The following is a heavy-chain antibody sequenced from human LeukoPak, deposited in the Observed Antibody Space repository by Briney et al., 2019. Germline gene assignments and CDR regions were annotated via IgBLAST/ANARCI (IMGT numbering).Heavy chain of an antibody. CDR2: INYTGRT. J-gene: IGHJ3*01. D-gene: IGHD6-19*01. CDR1: GGSFTDYH. Sequence: PSETLSLTCAVYGGSFTDYHWSWIRQSPGGRLDWIGEINYTGRTHYKPSLKSRATISIDMSKNQVSLKMSSMAAADTAIYYCARERRVEVAARTTVAFDVWGQGTMVTVSP. V-gene: IGHV4-34*01. CDR3: ARERRVEVAARTTVAFDV.